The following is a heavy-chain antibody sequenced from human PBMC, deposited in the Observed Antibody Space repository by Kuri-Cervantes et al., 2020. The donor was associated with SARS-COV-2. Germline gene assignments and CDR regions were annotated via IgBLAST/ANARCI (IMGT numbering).Heavy chain of an antibody. D-gene: IGHD4-11*01. Sequence: GGSLRLSCVASGFTFDDYAIHWVRQAPGKGLEWVAGISWNSGCIGYADSVKGRFTISRDNSRNIVYLQMNSLRPEDTALYYCTREAYDYNMGFDSWGQGTLVTVSS. J-gene: IGHJ4*02. CDR3: TREAYDYNMGFDS. CDR1: GFTFDDYA. V-gene: IGHV3-9*01. CDR2: ISWNSGCI.